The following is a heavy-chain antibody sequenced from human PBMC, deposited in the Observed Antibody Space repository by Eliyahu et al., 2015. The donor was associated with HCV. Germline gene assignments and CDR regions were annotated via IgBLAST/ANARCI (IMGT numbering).Heavy chain of an antibody. J-gene: IGHJ5*02. CDR1: GFTFSSYG. V-gene: IGHV3-30*18. CDR3: AKDSGWYFAPSHWFDP. Sequence: QVQLVESGGGVVQPGRSLRLSCAASGFTFSSYGMHWVRQAPGKGLEWVAVISYDGSNKYYADSVKGRFTISRDNSKNTLYLQMNSLRAEDTAVYYCAKDSGWYFAPSHWFDPWGQGTLVTVSS. CDR2: ISYDGSNK. D-gene: IGHD6-19*01.